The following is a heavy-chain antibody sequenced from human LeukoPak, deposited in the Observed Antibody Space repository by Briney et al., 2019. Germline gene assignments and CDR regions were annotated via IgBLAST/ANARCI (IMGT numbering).Heavy chain of an antibody. Sequence: PGGSLRLSCAASGIIFRNYAMTWVRQAPGKGLEWVSSISGSDGTTYYADSVQGRFTISRDNSKNTLFLQMNSLSADDTAVYYCAKDREWLGRNFDYWGQGTQVTVSS. D-gene: IGHD6-19*01. J-gene: IGHJ4*02. V-gene: IGHV3-23*01. CDR2: ISGSDGTT. CDR3: AKDREWLGRNFDY. CDR1: GIIFRNYA.